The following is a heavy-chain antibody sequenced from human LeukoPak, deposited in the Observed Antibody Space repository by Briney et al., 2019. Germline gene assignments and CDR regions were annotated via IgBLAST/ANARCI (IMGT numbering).Heavy chain of an antibody. Sequence: ASVKVSCKASGYTFTGYYMHWVRQAPGQGLEWMGWINPNSGDTNYAQKFQGRVTMTRDTSISTAYMELNNLRSDDTAVYYCARESWGYCSSTSCYRGAFDIWGQGTMVTVSS. D-gene: IGHD2-2*02. CDR2: INPNSGDT. V-gene: IGHV1-2*02. CDR3: ARESWGYCSSTSCYRGAFDI. J-gene: IGHJ3*02. CDR1: GYTFTGYY.